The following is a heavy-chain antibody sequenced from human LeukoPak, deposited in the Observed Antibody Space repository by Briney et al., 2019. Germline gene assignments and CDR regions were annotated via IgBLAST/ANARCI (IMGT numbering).Heavy chain of an antibody. CDR2: IYYTGVI. V-gene: IGHV4-59*08. Sequence: KPSETLPLTCTVSGGSISGHYWSWIRQPPGKGLEWIGHIYYTGVINYDPSLKSRVTMLVDTSKNQFSLKVTSVTAADTAVYYCARLTRLAPVGTTYYHSLDVWGQGSTVTVSS. CDR3: ARLTRLAPVGTTYYHSLDV. CDR1: GGSISGHY. D-gene: IGHD2-2*01. J-gene: IGHJ6*02.